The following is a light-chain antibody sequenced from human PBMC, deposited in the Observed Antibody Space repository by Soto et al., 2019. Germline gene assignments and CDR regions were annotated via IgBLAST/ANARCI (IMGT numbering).Light chain of an antibody. CDR2: AAS. CDR3: QQANSFPFT. J-gene: IGKJ3*01. Sequence: DIPMTQSPSSVSASVGDRVTITCRASQDISSWLAWYQQKPGKAPKLLIYAASTLQSGVPSRFSGSGSGTDFTLTITSLQPEDFATYYCQQANSFPFTFGPGTKVDIK. CDR1: QDISSW. V-gene: IGKV1-12*01.